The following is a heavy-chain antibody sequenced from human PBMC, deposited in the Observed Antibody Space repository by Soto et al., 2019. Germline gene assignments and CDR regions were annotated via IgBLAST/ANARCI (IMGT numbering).Heavy chain of an antibody. CDR3: AKMSIAARLYYYYGMDV. CDR2: IYYSGST. Sequence: PSETLSLTCTVSGGSISSCSYYWGWIRQPTGQGLEWIGSIYYSGSTYYNPSLKSRVTISVDTSKNQYSLKLSSVTAADTAVYYCAKMSIAARLYYYYGMDVWGLGTTVTVSS. CDR1: GGSISSCSYY. V-gene: IGHV4-39*01. D-gene: IGHD6-6*01. J-gene: IGHJ6*02.